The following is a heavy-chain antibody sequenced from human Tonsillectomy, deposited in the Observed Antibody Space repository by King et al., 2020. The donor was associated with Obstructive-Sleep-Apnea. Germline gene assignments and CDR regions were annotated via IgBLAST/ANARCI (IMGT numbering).Heavy chain of an antibody. D-gene: IGHD6-19*01. J-gene: IGHJ4*02. CDR3: ARQSRPFSSDWYLDY. Sequence: TLKESGPVLVKPPETLTLTCTVSGFSLIHPNMGVNWIRQPPGKAPEWLAHISSNDEKSYSPSLKTRLTISKDTSNSQVVLTMTNMDPVDTATYYCARQSRPFSSDWYLDYWGLGTLITVTS. V-gene: IGHV2-26*01. CDR1: GFSLIHPNMG. CDR2: ISSNDEK.